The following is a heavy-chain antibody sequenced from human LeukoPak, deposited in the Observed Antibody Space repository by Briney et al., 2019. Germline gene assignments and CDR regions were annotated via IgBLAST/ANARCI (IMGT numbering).Heavy chain of an antibody. Sequence: GGSLRLSCAASGFTFSDFFMSWIRQAPGKGLECVSYISSSSSYTNYADSVRGRFTISRDNAKNSLSLQMNSLRAEDTAVYYCARGGRGSDYYGMDVWGQGTTVTVSS. D-gene: IGHD3-10*01. V-gene: IGHV3-11*03. CDR1: GFTFSDFF. CDR3: ARGGRGSDYYGMDV. CDR2: ISSSSSYT. J-gene: IGHJ6*02.